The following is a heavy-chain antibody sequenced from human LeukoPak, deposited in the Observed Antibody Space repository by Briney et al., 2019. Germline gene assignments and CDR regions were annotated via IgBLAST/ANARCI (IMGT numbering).Heavy chain of an antibody. V-gene: IGHV3-23*01. D-gene: IGHD6-19*01. J-gene: IGHJ4*02. CDR2: ISGSSGGT. CDR1: GYTFTSYA. CDR3: AKDNGWYCVAHFEH. Sequence: GGSLKVSCAASGYTFTSYAMSWVRQAPGQGLEWVSAISGSSGGTNYAHTVKGRVTITRDNFRSTAYMEMNRLRAEDTAVYYCAKDNGWYCVAHFEHWGQGAQVTVSS.